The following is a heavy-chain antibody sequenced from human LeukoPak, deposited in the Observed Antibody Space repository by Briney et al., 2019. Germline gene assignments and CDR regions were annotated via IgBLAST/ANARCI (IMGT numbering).Heavy chain of an antibody. CDR1: GFTFSSYE. CDR3: ACSRREVAVPKY. J-gene: IGHJ4*02. D-gene: IGHD2-15*01. Sequence: PGGSLRLSCAASGFTFSSYEMNWVRQAPGKGLEWVSYISSSGSTIYYADSVKGRFTISRDNAMDSLYLQMNSLRAEDTAVYYCACSRREVAVPKYWGQGTLVTVSS. CDR2: ISSSGSTI. V-gene: IGHV3-48*03.